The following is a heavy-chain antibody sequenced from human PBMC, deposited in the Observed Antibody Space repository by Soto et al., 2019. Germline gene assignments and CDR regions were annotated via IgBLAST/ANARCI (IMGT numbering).Heavy chain of an antibody. V-gene: IGHV1-46*01. D-gene: IGHD3-9*01. CDR3: ARAYYDILTGYPAFDY. CDR1: RDTFTSYY. Sequence: ASVKVSCKAPRDTFTSYYINWVRQAPGQGLEWIGVINPHGGSTVYAQKFQGRVTITADKSTSTAYMELSSLRSEDTAVYYCARAYYDILTGYPAFDYWGQGTLVTVSS. J-gene: IGHJ4*02. CDR2: INPHGGST.